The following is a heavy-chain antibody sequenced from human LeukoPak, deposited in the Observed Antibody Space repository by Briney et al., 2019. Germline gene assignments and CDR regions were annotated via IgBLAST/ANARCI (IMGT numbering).Heavy chain of an antibody. CDR2: INPSGGST. V-gene: IGHV1-46*01. J-gene: IGHJ4*02. Sequence: ASVKVSCKASGYTFTSYHMHWVRQAPGQGLEWMGIINPSGGSTSYAQKFQGRVTMTRDMSTSTVYMELSSLRSEDTAVYYCARVWTKEEPDYWGQGALVTVSS. CDR3: ARVWTKEEPDY. D-gene: IGHD1-14*01. CDR1: GYTFTSYH.